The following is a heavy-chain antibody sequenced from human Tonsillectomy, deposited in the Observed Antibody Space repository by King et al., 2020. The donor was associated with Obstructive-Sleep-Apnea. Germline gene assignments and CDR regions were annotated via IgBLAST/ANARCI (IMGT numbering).Heavy chain of an antibody. CDR2: INLSGTV. Sequence: VQLQESGPGLVKPSDSLSLTCTVAGGSITSSNWWSWVRQTPGKGLEWIGEINLSGTVNYNPSLKSRVSFSMDKSNNQFSLRLSSATAADTGVYYCARVGGGLGLVLYYFDYWGQGTLVTVSS. V-gene: IGHV4-4*02. D-gene: IGHD3-16*01. CDR3: ARVGGGLGLVLYYFDY. CDR1: GGSITSSNW. J-gene: IGHJ4*02.